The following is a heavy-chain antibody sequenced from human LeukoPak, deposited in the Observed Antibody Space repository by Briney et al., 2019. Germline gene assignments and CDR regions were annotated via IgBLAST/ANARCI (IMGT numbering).Heavy chain of an antibody. V-gene: IGHV3-23*01. CDR2: ISGSGGST. J-gene: IGHJ5*02. Sequence: PGGSLRLSCAASGFTFSSYAMSWVRQAPGKGLEWVSAISGSGGSTYYADSVKGRFTISRDNSKNTLYLQMSSLRAEDTAVYYCAKDLITMVRGVTWFDPWGQGTLVTVSS. CDR1: GFTFSSYA. D-gene: IGHD3-10*01. CDR3: AKDLITMVRGVTWFDP.